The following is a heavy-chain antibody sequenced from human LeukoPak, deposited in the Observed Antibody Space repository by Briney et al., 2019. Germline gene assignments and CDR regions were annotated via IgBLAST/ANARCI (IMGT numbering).Heavy chain of an antibody. CDR2: TYYRSTWCN. D-gene: IGHD2-2*01. Sequence: SQTLSLTCAISGDIVSSNSVTWNWIRQSPSRGLEWLGRTYYRSTWCNDYAVSVRGRITVNPDTSKNQFSLHLNSVTPEDTAVYYCARRLTQYDCFDPWGQGILVTVSS. V-gene: IGHV6-1*01. CDR3: ARRLTQYDCFDP. J-gene: IGHJ5*02. CDR1: GDIVSSNSVT.